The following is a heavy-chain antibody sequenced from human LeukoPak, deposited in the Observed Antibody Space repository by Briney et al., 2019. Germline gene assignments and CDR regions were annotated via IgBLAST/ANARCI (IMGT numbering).Heavy chain of an antibody. CDR1: GGSISNSY. D-gene: IGHD3-9*01. J-gene: IGHJ3*02. V-gene: IGHV4-59*08. CDR2: VSYSGTT. Sequence: SETLSLTCTVSGGSISNSYWSWIRQPPGRGPEWIGDVSYSGTTHDNPSLKSRVIMSVDTSKNHFSLQLSSVPAADTAVYFCARLGYYDILTGYQHDAFDIWGLGTAVTVSS. CDR3: ARLGYYDILTGYQHDAFDI.